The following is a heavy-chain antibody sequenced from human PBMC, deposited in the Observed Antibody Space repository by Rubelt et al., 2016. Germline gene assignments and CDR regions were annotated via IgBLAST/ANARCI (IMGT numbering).Heavy chain of an antibody. Sequence: QVQLQESGPGLVKPSETLSLTCTVSGAPIGGYYWTWIRQSPGKGLEWIGNVYYSGSTYYNPSLKSRVTISVDTAKNQFSLKLSSVTAADTAVYFCARPNYSNYCFDSWGQGTLVTVSS. D-gene: IGHD4-11*01. CDR1: GAPIGGYY. J-gene: IGHJ4*02. V-gene: IGHV4-59*04. CDR2: VYYSGST. CDR3: ARPNYSNYCFDS.